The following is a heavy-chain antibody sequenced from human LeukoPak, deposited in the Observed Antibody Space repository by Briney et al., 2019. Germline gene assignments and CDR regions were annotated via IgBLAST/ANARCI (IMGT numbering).Heavy chain of an antibody. J-gene: IGHJ5*02. D-gene: IGHD2-15*01. V-gene: IGHV4-34*01. CDR1: GGSFSGYY. CDR3: ARGRAKDIIVVVAARKGLYNWFDP. CDR2: INHSGST. Sequence: SETLSLTCAVYGGSFSGYYWSWIRQPPGKGLEWIGEINHSGSTNYNPSLKSRVTISVDTSKNQFSLKLSSVTAADTAVYYCARGRAKDIIVVVAARKGLYNWFDPWGQGTLVTVSS.